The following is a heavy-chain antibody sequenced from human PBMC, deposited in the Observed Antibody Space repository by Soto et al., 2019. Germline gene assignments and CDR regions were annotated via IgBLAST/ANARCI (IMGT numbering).Heavy chain of an antibody. CDR1: VGTFSSYT. D-gene: IGHD2-21*02. J-gene: IGHJ4*02. CDR3: ARDPSAYYLPAY. CDR2: IIPILGIA. Sequence: QVQLVQSGAEVKKPGSSVKVSCKASVGTFSSYTISWVRQAPGQGLEWMGRIIPILGIANYAQKFQGRVTITADKSTSTAYMELSSLRSEDTAVYYCARDPSAYYLPAYWGQGTLVTVSS. V-gene: IGHV1-69*08.